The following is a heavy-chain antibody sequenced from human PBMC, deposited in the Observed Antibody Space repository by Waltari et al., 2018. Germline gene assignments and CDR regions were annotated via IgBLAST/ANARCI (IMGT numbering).Heavy chain of an antibody. Sequence: QVQLVQSGAEVKKPGSSVKVSCKASGGTFSSYAISWVRQAPGQGLAWMGGIIPIFGTANYAQKFQGRVTITTDESTSTAYMELSSLRSEDTAVYYCAREGERASYCTGGVCYPAFDIWGQGTMVTVSS. CDR2: IIPIFGTA. CDR1: GGTFSSYA. V-gene: IGHV1-69*05. D-gene: IGHD2-8*02. CDR3: AREGERASYCTGGVCYPAFDI. J-gene: IGHJ3*02.